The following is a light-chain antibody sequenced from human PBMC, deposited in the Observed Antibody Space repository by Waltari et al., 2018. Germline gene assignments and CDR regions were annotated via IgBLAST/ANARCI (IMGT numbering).Light chain of an antibody. CDR3: MQGTHWPPT. J-gene: IGKJ2*01. CDR2: KIS. V-gene: IGKV2-30*02. CDR1: QSLVHSDGNTY. Sequence: DVVMSQSPLSLPVTLGQPASISCRSSQSLVHSDGNTYLNWFLQRPGQSPRRLIYKISNRDSGVPDIFSGSGSDTDFTLKISRVEAEDVGVYYCMQGTHWPPTFGQGTKLEIK.